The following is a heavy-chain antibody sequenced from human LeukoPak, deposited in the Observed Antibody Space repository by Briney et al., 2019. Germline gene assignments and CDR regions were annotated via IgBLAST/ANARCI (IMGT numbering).Heavy chain of an antibody. D-gene: IGHD1-14*01. Sequence: PGGSLRLSCAASGFTFSSYWMSWVRQAPGKGLQWVANIREDGSERYYVDSVKGRFTISRDNAKNSLYLQMNSLRAEDTALYYYALPAPYYYYGLDVWGKGTTVTVSS. CDR1: GFTFSSYW. CDR3: ALPAPYYYYGLDV. V-gene: IGHV3-7*03. J-gene: IGHJ6*04. CDR2: IREDGSER.